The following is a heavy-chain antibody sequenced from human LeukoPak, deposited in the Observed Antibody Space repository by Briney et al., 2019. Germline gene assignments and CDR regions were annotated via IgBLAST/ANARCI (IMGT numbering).Heavy chain of an antibody. CDR1: GYTFSGYY. CDR2: INPNSGGT. Sequence: ASVKVSCKASGYTFSGYYMHWVRQAPGQGLEWMGWINPNSGGTNYAQKFQGRVTMTRDTSISTAYMELSRLSSDDTAVYYCARHLTRKDYGDYGPCFDYWGQGTLVTVSS. CDR3: ARHLTRKDYGDYGPCFDY. V-gene: IGHV1-2*02. D-gene: IGHD4-17*01. J-gene: IGHJ4*02.